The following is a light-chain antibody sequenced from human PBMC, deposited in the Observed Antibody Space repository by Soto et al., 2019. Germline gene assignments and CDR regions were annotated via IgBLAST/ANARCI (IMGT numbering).Light chain of an antibody. J-gene: IGLJ1*01. Sequence: QSALTQPASVSGSPGQSITISCGGTSSDFGSSNFVSWYQQHPGKAPKLIIFEGDRRPSGVSGRFSGSKSGNTASLTISGLQAEDEADYYCCSFARSSSFYVFGTGTKVTVL. CDR3: CSFARSSSFYV. CDR2: EGD. CDR1: SSDFGSSNF. V-gene: IGLV2-23*01.